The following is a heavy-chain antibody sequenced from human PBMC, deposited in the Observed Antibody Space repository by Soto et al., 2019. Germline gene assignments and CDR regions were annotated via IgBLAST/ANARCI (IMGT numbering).Heavy chain of an antibody. D-gene: IGHD6-6*01. V-gene: IGHV1-2*04. Sequence: ASVKVSCKASGYTFTGYYMHWVRQAPGQGLEWMGWINPNSGGTNYAQKFQGWVTMTRDTSISTAYMELSRLRSDDTAVYYCARGPGGQGIAARPGDYYYYMDVWGKGTTVTVSS. CDR1: GYTFTGYY. J-gene: IGHJ6*03. CDR2: INPNSGGT. CDR3: ARGPGGQGIAARPGDYYYYMDV.